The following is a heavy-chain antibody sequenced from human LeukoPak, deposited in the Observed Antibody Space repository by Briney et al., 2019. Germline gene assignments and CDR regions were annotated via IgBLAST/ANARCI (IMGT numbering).Heavy chain of an antibody. CDR3: AKDPNFYYCMDV. CDR1: GFTFSSYG. Sequence: GGTLRLSCAASGFTFSSYGMSWVRQAPGKGLEWVSTISGRRDSTSYADSVKGRFTISRDNSKNTLYLQMDSLRAEDTAVYYCAKDPNFYYCMDVWGKGTTVTISS. V-gene: IGHV3-23*01. J-gene: IGHJ6*03. CDR2: ISGRRDST.